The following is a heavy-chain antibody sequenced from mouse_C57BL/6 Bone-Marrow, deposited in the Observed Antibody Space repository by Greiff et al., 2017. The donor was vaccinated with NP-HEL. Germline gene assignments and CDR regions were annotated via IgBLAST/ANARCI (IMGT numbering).Heavy chain of an antibody. CDR1: GYAFPNFL. J-gene: IGHJ3*01. CDR2: LYPGSGGT. D-gene: IGHD2-4*01. Sequence: VQLQQSGAELVRPGTSVKVSCKASGYAFPNFLIEWVKQRPGQGLEWIGVLYPGSGGTNYNEKFKGKATLTADKSSSTAYMQLSSLTSEDSAVYFCARGGIYYDYAWFAYWGQGTLVTVSA. V-gene: IGHV1-54*01. CDR3: ARGGIYYDYAWFAY.